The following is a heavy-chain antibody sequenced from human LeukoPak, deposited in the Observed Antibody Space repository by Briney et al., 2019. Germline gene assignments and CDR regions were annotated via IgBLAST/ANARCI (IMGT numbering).Heavy chain of an antibody. D-gene: IGHD2-21*02. V-gene: IGHV3-30-3*01. Sequence: GGSLRLSCAASGFSLSSHWVACVRHAPGKGLEGVAVISYDGSNKYYADSVKRRFTISRDNSKNTLYLQMNSLSAEATAVYYCARDGVETEWHYHTMFDYWGQGILVTVSS. CDR1: GFSLSSHW. J-gene: IGHJ4*02. CDR3: ARDGVETEWHYHTMFDY. CDR2: ISYDGSNK.